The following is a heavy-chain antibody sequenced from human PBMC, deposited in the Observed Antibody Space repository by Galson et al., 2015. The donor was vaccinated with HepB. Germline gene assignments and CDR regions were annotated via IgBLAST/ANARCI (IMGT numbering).Heavy chain of an antibody. J-gene: IGHJ4*02. CDR1: GFTFSDNW. D-gene: IGHD3-16*02. Sequence: SLRLSCAASGFTFSDNWMQWVRHTPGKGLVWVSRINSDGSTIDYADSVKGRFTISRDNAQNMVYLQMNSLRVEDTAVYYCARNRYDWDYWGQGTLVTVSS. V-gene: IGHV3-74*01. CDR3: ARNRYDWDY. CDR2: INSDGSTI.